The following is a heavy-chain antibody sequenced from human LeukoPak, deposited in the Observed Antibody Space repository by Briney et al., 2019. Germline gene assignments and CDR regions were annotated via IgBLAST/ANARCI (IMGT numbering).Heavy chain of an antibody. CDR2: IYYSGST. CDR3: ARSYGDYVVDY. Sequence: SETLSLTCTVSGGSISSYYWSWLRQPPGKGLEWIGYIYYSGSTNYNPSLKSRVIISVDTSKNQFSLKLSSVTAADTAVYYCARSYGDYVVDYWGQGTLVTVSS. CDR1: GGSISSYY. D-gene: IGHD4-17*01. J-gene: IGHJ4*02. V-gene: IGHV4-59*01.